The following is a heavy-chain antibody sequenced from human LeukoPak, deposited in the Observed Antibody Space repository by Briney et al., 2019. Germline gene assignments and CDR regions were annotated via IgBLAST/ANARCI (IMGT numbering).Heavy chain of an antibody. CDR1: GYTFTSYA. V-gene: IGHV1-3*01. CDR2: INAGNGNT. Sequence: ASVKVSCKASGYTFTSYAMHWVRQAPGQRLEWMGWINAGNGNTKYSQKFQGRVTITRDTSASTAYMELSSLRSEDTAVYYCVRRGAYCSSTSCYMRLGWFDPWGQGTLVTVSS. CDR3: VRRGAYCSSTSCYMRLGWFDP. J-gene: IGHJ5*02. D-gene: IGHD2-2*02.